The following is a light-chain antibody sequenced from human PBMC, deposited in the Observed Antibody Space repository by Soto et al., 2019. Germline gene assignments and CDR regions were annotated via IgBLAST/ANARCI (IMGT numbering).Light chain of an antibody. CDR1: QSVSSR. CDR2: GAS. Sequence: EMVMTQSPATLSVSPGERATLSCRASQSVSSRLAWYQQKPGQAPRLLIYGASTRATGIPARFSGSGSGTEFTLTISSLQSEDFAVYYCQQYNDWPPGTFGQGTKVEMK. CDR3: QQYNDWPPGT. J-gene: IGKJ1*01. V-gene: IGKV3-15*01.